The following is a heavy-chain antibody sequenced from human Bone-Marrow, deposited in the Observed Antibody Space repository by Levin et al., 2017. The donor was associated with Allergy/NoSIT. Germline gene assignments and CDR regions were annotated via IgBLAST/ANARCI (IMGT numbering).Heavy chain of an antibody. D-gene: IGHD2-15*01. J-gene: IGHJ4*02. Sequence: ASVKVSCKASGYTFTSYDINWVRQATGQGLEWMGWMNPNSGNTGYAQKFQGRVTMTRNTSISTAYMELSSLRSEDTAVYYCARGEDIVGVVAAANHEAGFDYWGQGTLVTVSS. V-gene: IGHV1-8*01. CDR3: ARGEDIVGVVAAANHEAGFDY. CDR2: MNPNSGNT. CDR1: GYTFTSYD.